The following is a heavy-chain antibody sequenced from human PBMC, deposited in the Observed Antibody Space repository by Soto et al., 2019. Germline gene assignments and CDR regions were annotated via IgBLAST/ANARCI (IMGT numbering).Heavy chain of an antibody. J-gene: IGHJ4*02. CDR1: GGSISSSSYY. D-gene: IGHD3-10*01. V-gene: IGHV4-39*01. CDR2: IYYSGST. Sequence: PSETLSLTCTVSGGSISSSSYYWGWIRQPPGKGLEWIGSIYYSGSTYYNPSLKSRVTISVDTSKNQFSLKLSSVTAADTAVYYCATSGGYGSGLEGPYWGQGTLVTVSS. CDR3: ATSGGYGSGLEGPY.